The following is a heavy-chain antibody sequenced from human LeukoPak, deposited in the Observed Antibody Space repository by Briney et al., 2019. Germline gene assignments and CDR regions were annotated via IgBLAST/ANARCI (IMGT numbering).Heavy chain of an antibody. D-gene: IGHD1-26*01. CDR2: INPNSGGT. V-gene: IGHV1-2*02. CDR1: GYTFTGYY. Sequence: ASVKVSCKASGYTFTGYYMHWVRQAPGQGLEWMGWINPNSGGTNYAQKFQGRVTMTRDTSISTAYMELSRLRSDDTAVYYCARDLIRWELLPYFDYWGQGTLVTVSS. J-gene: IGHJ4*02. CDR3: ARDLIRWELLPYFDY.